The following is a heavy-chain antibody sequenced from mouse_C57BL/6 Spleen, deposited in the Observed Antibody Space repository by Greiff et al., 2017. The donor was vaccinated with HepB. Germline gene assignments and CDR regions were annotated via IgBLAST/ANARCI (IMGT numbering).Heavy chain of an antibody. Sequence: QVQLQPGAELVKPGASVKLSCTASGYTFTSYWMQWVKQRPGQGLEWIGEIDPSDSYTNYNQKFKGKATLTVDTSSSTAYMQLSSLTSEDSAVYYCARGDYGSPDYWGQGTTLTVSS. V-gene: IGHV1-50*01. D-gene: IGHD1-1*01. J-gene: IGHJ2*01. CDR1: GYTFTSYW. CDR2: IDPSDSYT. CDR3: ARGDYGSPDY.